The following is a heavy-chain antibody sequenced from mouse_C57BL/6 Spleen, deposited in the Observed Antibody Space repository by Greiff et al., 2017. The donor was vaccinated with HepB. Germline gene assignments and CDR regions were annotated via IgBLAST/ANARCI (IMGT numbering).Heavy chain of an antibody. V-gene: IGHV1-18*01. D-gene: IGHD2-3*01. CDR1: GYTFTDYN. J-gene: IGHJ2*01. CDR3: AKSASGGYYSYYFDY. CDR2: INPNNGGT. Sequence: EVKLQQSGPELVKPGASVKIPCKASGYTFTDYNMDWVKQSHGKSLEWIGDINPNNGGTIYNQKFKGKATLTVDKSSSTAYMELRSLTSEDTAVYYCAKSASGGYYSYYFDYWGQGTTLTVSS.